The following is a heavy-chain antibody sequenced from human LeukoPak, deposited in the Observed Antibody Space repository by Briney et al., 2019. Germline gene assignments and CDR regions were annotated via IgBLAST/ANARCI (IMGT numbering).Heavy chain of an antibody. D-gene: IGHD3-9*01. V-gene: IGHV4-39*01. CDR2: IHYGGST. CDR1: GGSISDSSYY. J-gene: IGHJ4*02. CDR3: ARQSKYYDILTGYLPYHFDL. Sequence: SETLSLTCTVSGGSISDSSYYWGWIRQPPGKGLEWIGSIHYGGSTHYNPSLKSRVTISVDTSENQFSLKLSSVTAADTAVYYCARQSKYYDILTGYLPYHFDLWGQGTLVTVSS.